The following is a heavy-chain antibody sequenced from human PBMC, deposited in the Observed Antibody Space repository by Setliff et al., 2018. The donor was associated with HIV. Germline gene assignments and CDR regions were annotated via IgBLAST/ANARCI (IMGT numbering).Heavy chain of an antibody. CDR1: GDSISSSSYY. CDR2: IYYSGGT. J-gene: IGHJ4*02. Sequence: PSETLSLTCTVSGDSISSSSYYWGWLRQPPGKGLECIGNIYYSGGTDYNPSLKSRLTISLDTSKNQFSLKLNSVTAADTAIYYCARRPGLHNSGSVFDKWGQGTLVTVXS. V-gene: IGHV4-39*01. CDR3: ARRPGLHNSGSVFDK. D-gene: IGHD6-25*01.